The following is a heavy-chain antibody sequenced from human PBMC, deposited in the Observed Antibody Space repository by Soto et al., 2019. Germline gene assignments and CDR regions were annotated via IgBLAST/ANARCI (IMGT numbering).Heavy chain of an antibody. CDR3: AREYSDSSGYYADY. J-gene: IGHJ4*02. Sequence: QVQLVESGGGVVQPGRSLRLSCAASGFTFSSYAMHWVRQAPGKGLEWVSVISYDGSNKYYAESVKGRFTISRDNSKNTLYMQMNSLRAEDTAVYYGAREYSDSSGYYADYWGQGTLVTVSS. V-gene: IGHV3-30-3*01. CDR1: GFTFSSYA. D-gene: IGHD3-22*01. CDR2: ISYDGSNK.